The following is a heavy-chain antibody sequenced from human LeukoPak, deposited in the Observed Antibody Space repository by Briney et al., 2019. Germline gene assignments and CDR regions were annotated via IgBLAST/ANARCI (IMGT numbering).Heavy chain of an antibody. CDR2: INPSGGST. CDR1: GYTFTSYG. J-gene: IGHJ5*02. CDR3: ARESADYGDFNWFDP. D-gene: IGHD4-17*01. Sequence: GASVKVSCKTSGYTFTSYGISWVRQAPGQGLEWMGIINPSGGSTSYAQKFQGRVTMTRDMSTSTVYMELSSLRSEDTAVYYCARESADYGDFNWFDPWGQGTLVTVSS. V-gene: IGHV1-46*01.